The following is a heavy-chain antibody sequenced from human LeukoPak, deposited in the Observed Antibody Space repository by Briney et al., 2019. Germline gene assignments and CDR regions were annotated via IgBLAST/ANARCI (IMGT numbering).Heavy chain of an antibody. CDR3: ARLIAASSYFDY. D-gene: IGHD6-13*01. J-gene: IGHJ4*02. Sequence: SGPALVKPTQTLTLTCTFSGFPLSTSGMCVSWIRQPPGKALEWLARIDWDDDKYYSTSLRTRVSISKDTSKEQVVLTMTNMDPGDTATYYCARLIAASSYFDYWGQGMLVTVSS. CDR1: GFPLSTSGMC. CDR2: IDWDDDK. V-gene: IGHV2-70*11.